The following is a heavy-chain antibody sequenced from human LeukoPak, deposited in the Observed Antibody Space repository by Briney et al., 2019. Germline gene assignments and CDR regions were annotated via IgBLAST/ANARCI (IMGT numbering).Heavy chain of an antibody. Sequence: GASVKVSCKASGGTFSSYAISWVRQAPGQGLEWMGRIIPIFGTANYAQKLQGRVTITTDESTSTAYMELSSLRSEDTAVYYCAREVYDILTGYSYYYYMDVWGKGTTVTVSS. V-gene: IGHV1-69*05. CDR1: GGTFSSYA. D-gene: IGHD3-9*01. CDR3: AREVYDILTGYSYYYYMDV. CDR2: IIPIFGTA. J-gene: IGHJ6*03.